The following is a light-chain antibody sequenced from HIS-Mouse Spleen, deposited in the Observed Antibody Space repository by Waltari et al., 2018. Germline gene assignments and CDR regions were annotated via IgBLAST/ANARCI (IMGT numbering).Light chain of an antibody. J-gene: IGLJ2*01. CDR3: CSYAGSSTFVV. CDR1: SSDVGSYNL. CDR2: EGS. V-gene: IGLV2-23*01. Sequence: QSALTQPASVSGSPGQSITISCTGTSSDVGSYNLVSWYQHHPGKAPKLMISEGSKRPSGGSNRCSGSKSGNTASLTISGLQAEDEADYYCCSYAGSSTFVVFGGGTKLTVL.